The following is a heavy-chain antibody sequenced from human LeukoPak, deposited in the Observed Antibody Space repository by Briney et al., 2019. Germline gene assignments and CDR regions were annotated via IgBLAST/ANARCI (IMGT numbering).Heavy chain of an antibody. CDR1: GGSFSNYH. Sequence: PSETLSLTCAVYGGSFSNYHWSWIRQPPGKGLEWIGTIYYTGSTYYNPSLKSRVSISVDTSKNQFSLRLSSVTAADTAVYYCARLSTSTGLFDYWGQGTLVTVSS. CDR3: ARLSTSTGLFDY. CDR2: IYYTGST. J-gene: IGHJ4*02. V-gene: IGHV4-34*01. D-gene: IGHD2-8*02.